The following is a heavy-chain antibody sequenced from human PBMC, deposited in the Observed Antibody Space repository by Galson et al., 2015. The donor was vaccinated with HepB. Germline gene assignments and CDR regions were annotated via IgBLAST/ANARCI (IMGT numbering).Heavy chain of an antibody. V-gene: IGHV1-69*13. J-gene: IGHJ4*02. CDR1: GGTFSSLI. CDR3: ATHSALCNDDDTDAVGL. Sequence: SVKVSCKASGGTFSSLIIRWVRQAPGQGLEWMGGIIPIFGTPKYAHKFRGRVTITADESTSTAYMELSSLKSEDTAVYYCATHSALCNDDDTDAVGLWGQGTLVTVSP. D-gene: IGHD3-22*01. CDR2: IIPIFGTP.